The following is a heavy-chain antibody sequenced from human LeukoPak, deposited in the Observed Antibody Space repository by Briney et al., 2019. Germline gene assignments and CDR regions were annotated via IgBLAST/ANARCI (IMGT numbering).Heavy chain of an antibody. V-gene: IGHV3-7*01. Sequence: GSSLRLSCAASGFTFSSYAMNWVRQAPGRGLEWVAVIKPDGSEKYYVDSVMGRFTISRDNAKNSLYLQMNTLRAEDTALYYCARGLYSSSPWGQGTLVTVSS. CDR2: IKPDGSEK. CDR3: ARGLYSSSP. CDR1: GFTFSSYA. D-gene: IGHD6-13*01. J-gene: IGHJ5*02.